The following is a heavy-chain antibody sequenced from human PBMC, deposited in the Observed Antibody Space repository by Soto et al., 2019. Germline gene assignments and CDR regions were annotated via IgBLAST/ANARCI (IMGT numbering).Heavy chain of an antibody. Sequence: QVQLVESGGGVVQPGRSLTLSCAASGFTFSSYGIHWVRQAPGKGLEWVAVISSDGSKTYYADSVKGRFTISRDNSKNTVSLHMNSLRVEDTAVYYCAKDHQYSSGWYSPSYYQYGMDVWGQGTTVTVSS. V-gene: IGHV3-30*18. D-gene: IGHD6-19*01. CDR3: AKDHQYSSGWYSPSYYQYGMDV. CDR1: GFTFSSYG. CDR2: ISSDGSKT. J-gene: IGHJ6*02.